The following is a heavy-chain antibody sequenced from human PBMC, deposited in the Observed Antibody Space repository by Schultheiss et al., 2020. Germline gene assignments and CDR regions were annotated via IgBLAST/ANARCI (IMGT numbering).Heavy chain of an antibody. CDR1: GGTFSSYA. Sequence: AYVPVSGKASGGTFSSYAISWVRQAPGQGLEWMGWINPNSGGTNYAQKFQGRVTMTRDTSISTAYMELRSLRSEDTAVYYCARGPDYYDSSGVNFDYWGQGTLVTVSS. CDR3: ARGPDYYDSSGVNFDY. CDR2: INPNSGGT. D-gene: IGHD3-22*01. J-gene: IGHJ4*02. V-gene: IGHV1-2*02.